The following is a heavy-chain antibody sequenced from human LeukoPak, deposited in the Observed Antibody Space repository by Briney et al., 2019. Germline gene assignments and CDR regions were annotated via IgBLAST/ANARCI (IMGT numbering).Heavy chain of an antibody. V-gene: IGHV4-31*03. CDR1: GGSISSGGYY. Sequence: SETLSLTCTVSGGSISSGGYYWTWIRQHPEKGLEWIGYIYYNGSTYYNPSLKGRITISADTSKNQFSLKVSSVTAADPAVYYCARGSSSSRPNFDYWGQGTLVAVSS. CDR3: ARGSSSSRPNFDY. J-gene: IGHJ4*02. D-gene: IGHD6-6*01. CDR2: IYYNGST.